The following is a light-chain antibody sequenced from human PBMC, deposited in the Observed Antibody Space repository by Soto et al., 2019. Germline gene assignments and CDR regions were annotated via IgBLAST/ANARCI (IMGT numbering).Light chain of an antibody. V-gene: IGKV3D-20*01. CDR3: QQYGSPLT. J-gene: IGKJ3*01. CDR1: QSVSSSY. CDR2: DAS. Sequence: EIVMTQSPATLSVSPGERATLSCGASQSVSSSYLAWYQQKPGLAPRLLIYDASSRATGIPDRFSGSGSGTFFPLTISRLHPEFFAVYYCQQYGSPLTFGPGTKVDIK.